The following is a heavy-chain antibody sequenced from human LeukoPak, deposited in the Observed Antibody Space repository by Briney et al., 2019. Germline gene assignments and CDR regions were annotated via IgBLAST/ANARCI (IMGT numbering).Heavy chain of an antibody. CDR3: ATGDRVYEV. CDR2: VHLSGRT. CDR1: GGSISSTNW. J-gene: IGHJ4*02. Sequence: SGTLSLTCGVSGGSISSTNWWTWVRQPPGEGLEWIGEVHLSGRTNYNPSLESRVTMSVDMSENHISLKLTSVTAADTAVYYCATGDRVYEVWGQGTLATVSS. V-gene: IGHV4-4*02. D-gene: IGHD6-6*01.